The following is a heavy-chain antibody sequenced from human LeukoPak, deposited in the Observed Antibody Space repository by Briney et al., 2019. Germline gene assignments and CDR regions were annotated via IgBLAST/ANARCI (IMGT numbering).Heavy chain of an antibody. D-gene: IGHD5-12*01. CDR1: GFTFSGSV. CDR3: SSGGGGYGDYDY. CDR2: IRSKANNYAT. Sequence: PGGSLRLSCAASGFTFSGSVMHWVRQASGKGLEWVGRIRSKANNYATAYAASVKGRFTISRDDSKNTAYLQMNSLKTEDTAAYYCSSGGGGYGDYDYWGQGTLVTVSS. V-gene: IGHV3-73*01. J-gene: IGHJ4*02.